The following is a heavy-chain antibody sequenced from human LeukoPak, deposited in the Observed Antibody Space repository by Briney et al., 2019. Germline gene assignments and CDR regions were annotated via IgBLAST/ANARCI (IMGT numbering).Heavy chain of an antibody. D-gene: IGHD3-22*01. V-gene: IGHV1-18*01. CDR2: ISAYNSAYNGNT. Sequence: ASVKVSCKASGYTFINYGITWVRQAPGQGLEWMGWISAYNSAYNGNTHYAQKLQGRVTMTTDTSTSTAYMELTSLRSDDTAVYYCARSYYDLSGYSLWGQGTLVTVSS. CDR3: ARSYYDLSGYSL. CDR1: GYTFINYG. J-gene: IGHJ4*02.